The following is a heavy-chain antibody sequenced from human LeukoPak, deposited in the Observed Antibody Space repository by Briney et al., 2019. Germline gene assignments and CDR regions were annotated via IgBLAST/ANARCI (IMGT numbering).Heavy chain of an antibody. CDR1: GGSISSSSYY. Sequence: PSETLSLTCTVSGGSISSSSYYWGWIRQPPGKGLEWIGTIYYSGSTYYNPSLKSRVTISIDTSKNQFSLKLSSVTAADTAVYYCARVRDCSGGSCYLLDYWGQGTLVTVSS. V-gene: IGHV4-39*07. CDR2: IYYSGST. J-gene: IGHJ4*02. D-gene: IGHD2-15*01. CDR3: ARVRDCSGGSCYLLDY.